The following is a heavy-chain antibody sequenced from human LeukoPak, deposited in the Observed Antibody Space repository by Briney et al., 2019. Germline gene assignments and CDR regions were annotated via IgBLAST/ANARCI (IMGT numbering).Heavy chain of an antibody. J-gene: IGHJ6*03. CDR3: ARDGPGVRGYCSGGSCRYYYYMDV. CDR2: IYYSGGT. D-gene: IGHD2-15*01. V-gene: IGHV4-39*07. CDR1: GGSVSSNGYY. Sequence: PSGTLSLTCTVSGGSVSSNGYYWAWFRQPPGKGLEWIGSIYYSGGTYYNPSLKSRVTISIDTSKNQFSLKLRSVTAADTAVYYCARDGPGVRGYCSGGSCRYYYYMDVWGKGTTVTISS.